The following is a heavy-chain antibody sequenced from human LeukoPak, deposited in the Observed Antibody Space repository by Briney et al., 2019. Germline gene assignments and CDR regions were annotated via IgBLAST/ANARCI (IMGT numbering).Heavy chain of an antibody. J-gene: IGHJ4*02. D-gene: IGHD3-22*01. CDR3: AKDRDSSGFAPYFDY. Sequence: PGGSLRLSCAASGFTFNDYAMHWARQAPGKGLEWVSGIGWNSHIIGYEDSVKGRFTISRDNARNSLSLQMNSLRAEDTAFYYCAKDRDSSGFAPYFDYWGQGILVTVSS. CDR2: IGWNSHII. CDR1: GFTFNDYA. V-gene: IGHV3-9*01.